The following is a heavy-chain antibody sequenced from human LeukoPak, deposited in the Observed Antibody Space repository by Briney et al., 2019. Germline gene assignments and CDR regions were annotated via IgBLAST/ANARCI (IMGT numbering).Heavy chain of an antibody. J-gene: IGHJ1*01. Sequence: QPGRSLRLSCAASGFTFSSYAMSWVRQAPGKGLEWVSAISGSGGSTYYADSVKGRFTISRDNSKNTLYLQMNSLRADDTAVYYCAKDPRRYSSSWYERLDVAYFQHWGQGTLVTVSS. V-gene: IGHV3-23*01. CDR2: ISGSGGST. CDR1: GFTFSSYA. CDR3: AKDPRRYSSSWYERLDVAYFQH. D-gene: IGHD6-13*01.